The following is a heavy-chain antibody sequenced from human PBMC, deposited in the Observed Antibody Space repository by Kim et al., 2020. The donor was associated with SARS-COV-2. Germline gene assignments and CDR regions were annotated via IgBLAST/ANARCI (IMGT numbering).Heavy chain of an antibody. Sequence: EGSLRLSCAASGFNISSYAMNWVRQAPGKGLEWVSDISGSGTDRYYADSVKGRFTISRDTPKNTVYLQMNRLRDEDTAVYYCAKVLRAVIGYGMDVWGQG. J-gene: IGHJ6*02. CDR1: GFNISSYA. CDR3: AKVLRAVIGYGMDV. D-gene: IGHD3-22*01. CDR2: ISGSGTDR. V-gene: IGHV3-23*01.